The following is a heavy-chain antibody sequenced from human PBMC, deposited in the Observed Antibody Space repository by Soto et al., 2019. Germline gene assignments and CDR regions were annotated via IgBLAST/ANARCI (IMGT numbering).Heavy chain of an antibody. J-gene: IGHJ4*02. CDR2: ISSSDNST. Sequence: EVQLLESGGGLVQPGGSLRLSCAASEFTFSSYAMSWVRQAPGKGLEWVSLISSSDNSTYYADSVKGRFTISRDNSKNTLYLQMNSLRAEDTAIYYCAKWGALGDAFDYWGQGTLVTVSS. D-gene: IGHD1-26*01. CDR3: AKWGALGDAFDY. V-gene: IGHV3-23*01. CDR1: EFTFSSYA.